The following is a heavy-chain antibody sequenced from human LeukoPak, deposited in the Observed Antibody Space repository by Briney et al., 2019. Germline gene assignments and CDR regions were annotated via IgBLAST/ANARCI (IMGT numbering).Heavy chain of an antibody. V-gene: IGHV3-30*18. J-gene: IGHJ6*02. CDR1: GFTFSSYG. CDR2: ISYDGSNK. Sequence: GRSLRLSCAASGFTFSSYGMHWVRQAPGKGLEWVAVISYDGSNKYYADSVKGRFTISRDNSKNTLYLQMNSLRAEDTAVYYCAKVKTGTTRYYYYYGMDVWGQGTTVTVSS. D-gene: IGHD1-7*01. CDR3: AKVKTGTTRYYYYYGMDV.